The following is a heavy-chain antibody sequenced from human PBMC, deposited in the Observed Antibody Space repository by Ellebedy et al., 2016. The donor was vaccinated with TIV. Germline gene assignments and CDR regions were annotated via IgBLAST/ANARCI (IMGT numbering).Heavy chain of an antibody. D-gene: IGHD3-22*01. CDR1: GFTFSSHA. Sequence: GGSLRLSCAGSGFTFSSHAMCWVRQTPGKGLEWVSVISAGGDSTEYGDSVKGRFTISRDNSKNTPYLQMNSLRVEDTAVYYCVKLDSSGYYYGRLDYWGQGTLVTVSS. V-gene: IGHV3-23*01. J-gene: IGHJ4*02. CDR3: VKLDSSGYYYGRLDY. CDR2: ISAGGDST.